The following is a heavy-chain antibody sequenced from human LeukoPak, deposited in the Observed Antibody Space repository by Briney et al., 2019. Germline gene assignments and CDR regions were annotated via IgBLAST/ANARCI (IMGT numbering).Heavy chain of an antibody. CDR1: GFTFSSYS. J-gene: IGHJ4*02. Sequence: GGSLRLSCAASGFTFSSYSMNWVRQAPGKGLEWVSYISSSSSTIYYADSVKGRFTISRDNAKNSLYLQMNSLRAEDTAVYYCVREGYSYYTGFDYWGQGTLVTVSS. V-gene: IGHV3-48*01. CDR2: ISSSSSTI. D-gene: IGHD5-18*01. CDR3: VREGYSYYTGFDY.